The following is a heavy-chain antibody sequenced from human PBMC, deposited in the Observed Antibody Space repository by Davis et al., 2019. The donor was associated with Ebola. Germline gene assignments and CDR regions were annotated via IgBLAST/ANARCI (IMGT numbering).Heavy chain of an antibody. D-gene: IGHD3-22*01. V-gene: IGHV4-61*09. CDR1: GASISSGSYY. Sequence: SETLSLTCTVSGASISSGSYYWSWIRQPAGKGLEWIGHIYTRGSTNYNPSLKSRVTISVDTSKNQFSLKLSSVTAADTAVYYCARAPNYYDSSGYRPYFDYWGQGTLVTVSS. CDR3: ARAPNYYDSSGYRPYFDY. CDR2: IYTRGST. J-gene: IGHJ4*02.